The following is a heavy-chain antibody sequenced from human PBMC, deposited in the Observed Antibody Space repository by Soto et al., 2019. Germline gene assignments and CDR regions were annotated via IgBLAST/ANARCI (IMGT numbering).Heavy chain of an antibody. J-gene: IGHJ4*02. Sequence: QVQLVQSGAEVKKPGASVKVSCKASGYTFTSYGISWVRQAPGQGLEWMGWISAYNGNTNYAQKLQGRVTMTTDTSTSTAYMELRSLRSDDTAVYYCVRGATYYYGSGSYYPATAADYWGQGTLVTVSS. V-gene: IGHV1-18*01. CDR2: ISAYNGNT. CDR1: GYTFTSYG. D-gene: IGHD3-10*01. CDR3: VRGATYYYGSGSYYPATAADY.